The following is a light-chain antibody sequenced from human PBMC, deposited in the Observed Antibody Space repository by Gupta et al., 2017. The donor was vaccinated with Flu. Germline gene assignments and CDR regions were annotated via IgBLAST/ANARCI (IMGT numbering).Light chain of an antibody. Sequence: TPGEPASISCRSSQSLLHSNGYNYLDWYLQKQGQSPQLLIYLGSNRASGVPDRFSGSGSGTDFTLKISRVEAEDVGVYYCMQDLKTPQLTFGRGTKVEIK. V-gene: IGKV2-28*01. J-gene: IGKJ4*01. CDR1: QSLLHSNGYNY. CDR3: MQDLKTPQLT. CDR2: LGS.